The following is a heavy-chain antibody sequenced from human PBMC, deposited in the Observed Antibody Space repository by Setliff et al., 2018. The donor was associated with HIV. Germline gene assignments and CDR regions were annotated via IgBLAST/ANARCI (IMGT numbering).Heavy chain of an antibody. J-gene: IGHJ5*02. CDR3: AREGARHYGSGRYHSWFDP. V-gene: IGHV4-31*02. D-gene: IGHD3-10*01. CDR1: GDSISSYY. CDR2: IYYSGST. Sequence: SETLSLTCTVSGDSISSYYWSWIRQHPGKGLEWIGYIYYSGSTYYNPSLKSRVTMSVDTSKNQFSLKLSSVTAADTAVYYCAREGARHYGSGRYHSWFDPWGQGTQVTVSS.